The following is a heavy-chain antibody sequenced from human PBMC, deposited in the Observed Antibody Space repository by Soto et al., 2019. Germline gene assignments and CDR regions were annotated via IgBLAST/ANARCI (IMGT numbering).Heavy chain of an antibody. CDR3: ARGPGYSFDY. CDR2: ISSNGGST. V-gene: IGHV3-64*01. Sequence: EVQLVESGGGLVQPGGSLRLSCAASGFTFSSYAMHWVRQAPGKGLEYVSAISSNGGSTYYANSVKGRFTISRDNSKNPLYLQMGSLRAEDMAVYYCARGPGYSFDYWGQGTLVTVSS. CDR1: GFTFSSYA. J-gene: IGHJ4*02.